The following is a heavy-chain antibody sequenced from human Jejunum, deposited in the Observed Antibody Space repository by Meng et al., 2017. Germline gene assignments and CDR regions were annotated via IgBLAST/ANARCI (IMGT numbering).Heavy chain of an antibody. V-gene: IGHV3-48*03. CDR3: ARDNWGKGGFPY. CDR2: ISNTGTTA. D-gene: IGHD7-27*01. Sequence: GESLKISCAASGFSFSSYEMNWVRQAPGKGLEWISYISNTGTTANYADSVKGRFTISRDNARNSVYLQMSSLRGEDTAVYYCARDNWGKGGFPYWGQGARVTVSS. CDR1: GFSFSSYE. J-gene: IGHJ4*02.